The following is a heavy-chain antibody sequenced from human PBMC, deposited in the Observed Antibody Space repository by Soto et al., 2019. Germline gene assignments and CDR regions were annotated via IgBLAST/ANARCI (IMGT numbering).Heavy chain of an antibody. CDR2: ISSDGNNK. D-gene: IGHD6-13*01. J-gene: IGHJ3*02. V-gene: IGHV3-30*18. Sequence: GGSLRLSCAASGFTFINYGIHWVRQAPGKGLEWVALISSDGNNKYYADSVKGRFSISRDNSKNTLYLQMNSLRAEDTVLYYCAKEKAQQQLYDVFDIWGQGTMVTVSS. CDR1: GFTFINYG. CDR3: AKEKAQQQLYDVFDI.